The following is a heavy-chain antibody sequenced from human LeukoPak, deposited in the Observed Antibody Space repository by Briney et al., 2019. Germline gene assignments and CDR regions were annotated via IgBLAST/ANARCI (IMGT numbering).Heavy chain of an antibody. D-gene: IGHD1/OR15-1a*01. CDR1: PYSITSGYY. V-gene: IGHV4-38-2*01. CDR2: IYHSGST. Sequence: KPSETLSLTCAVSPYSITSGYYWGWSRQPPGKGLEWIGNIYHSGSTFYNPSLKSRVSISVDTSKNHFSLKLSSVTAADTAVYYCARTPPNNRATLNWFDPWGQGTLVTVSS. CDR3: ARTPPNNRATLNWFDP. J-gene: IGHJ5*02.